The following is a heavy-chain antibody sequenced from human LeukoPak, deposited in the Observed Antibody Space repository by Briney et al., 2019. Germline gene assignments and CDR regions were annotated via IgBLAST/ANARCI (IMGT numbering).Heavy chain of an antibody. CDR2: IKQDGSEK. CDR3: AREYYYGSGSPFDY. V-gene: IGHV3-7*01. CDR1: GFTFSSYA. J-gene: IGHJ4*02. D-gene: IGHD3-10*01. Sequence: PGRSLRLSCAASGFTFSSYAMHWVRQAPGKGLEWVANIKQDGSEKYYVDSVKGRFTISRDNAKNSLYLQMNSLRAEDTAVYYCAREYYYGSGSPFDYWGQGTLVTVSS.